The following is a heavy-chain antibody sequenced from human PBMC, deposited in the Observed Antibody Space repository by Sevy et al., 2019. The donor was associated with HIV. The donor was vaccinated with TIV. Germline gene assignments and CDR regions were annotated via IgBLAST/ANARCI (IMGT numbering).Heavy chain of an antibody. Sequence: ASVKVSCKASGGTFSSYAISWVRQAPGQGLEWMGGIIPIFGTANYAKKFQGRVTITADESTSTAYMELSSLRSEDTAVYYCARDRSYSGRGTLVAAHSDYWGQGTLVTVSS. CDR3: ARDRSYSGRGTLVAAHSDY. CDR1: GGTFSSYA. D-gene: IGHD2-15*01. J-gene: IGHJ4*02. V-gene: IGHV1-69*13. CDR2: IIPIFGTA.